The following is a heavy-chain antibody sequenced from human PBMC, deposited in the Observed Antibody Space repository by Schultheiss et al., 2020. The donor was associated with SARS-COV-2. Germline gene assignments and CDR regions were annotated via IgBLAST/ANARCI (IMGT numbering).Heavy chain of an antibody. J-gene: IGHJ5*02. CDR3: AKGLELDP. CDR2: ISGSGGST. Sequence: GGSLRLSCAASGFSFSTYWMNWARQAPGKGLEWVSAISGSGGSTYYADSVKGRFTISRDNSKNTLYLQMTSLRAEDTAVYYCAKGLELDPWGQGTLVTVSS. CDR1: GFSFSTYW. V-gene: IGHV3-23*01.